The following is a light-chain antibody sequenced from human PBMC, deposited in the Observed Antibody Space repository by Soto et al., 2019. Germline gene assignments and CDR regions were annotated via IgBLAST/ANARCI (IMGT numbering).Light chain of an antibody. Sequence: QSVLTQPAFLSGSPGQSITISCTGTSSDVGGYNYVSWYQQHPGKAPKLMIYDVSNRPSGVSNRFSGSKSGNTASLTISGLQAEDEADYYCSSYRASSTTHYVFGTGTKLTVL. CDR1: SSDVGGYNY. J-gene: IGLJ1*01. CDR3: SSYRASSTTHYV. V-gene: IGLV2-14*03. CDR2: DVS.